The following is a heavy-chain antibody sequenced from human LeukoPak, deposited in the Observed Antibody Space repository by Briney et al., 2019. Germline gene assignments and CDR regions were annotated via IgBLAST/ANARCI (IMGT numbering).Heavy chain of an antibody. CDR3: ARVVRGVIRNWFDP. V-gene: IGHV4-59*01. CDR2: IYYSGST. J-gene: IGHJ5*02. CDR1: GGSISSYY. D-gene: IGHD3-10*01. Sequence: PSETLSLTCTVSGGSISSYYWSWIRQPPGKGLEWIGYIYYSGSTNYNPSLKSRVTISVDTSKNQFSLKLSSVTAADTAVYYCARVVRGVIRNWFDPWGQGTLVTVSS.